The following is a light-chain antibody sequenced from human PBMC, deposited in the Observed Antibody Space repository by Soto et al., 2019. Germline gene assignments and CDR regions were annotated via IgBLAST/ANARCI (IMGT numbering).Light chain of an antibody. CDR2: EVN. CDR3: ISHPRINAVL. V-gene: IGLV2-14*01. Sequence: QSALTQPASMSGSPGQSITISCTGTSSDVGDNDFVSWYRHHPGKAPRLVIYEVNKRPSGISNRFSGSKSGNTASLTISGLQADDEAEYYCISHPRINAVLFGRGTKLTVL. CDR1: SSDVGDNDF. J-gene: IGLJ2*01.